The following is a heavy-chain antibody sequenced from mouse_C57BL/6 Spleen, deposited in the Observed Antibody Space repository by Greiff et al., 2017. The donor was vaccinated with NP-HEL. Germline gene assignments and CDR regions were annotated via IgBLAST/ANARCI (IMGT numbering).Heavy chain of an antibody. CDR1: GYTFTSYW. V-gene: IGHV1-50*01. D-gene: IGHD3-3*01. J-gene: IGHJ4*01. CDR2: IDPSDSYT. CDR3: ARGGTGNAMDD. Sequence: VQLQQSGAELVKPGASVKLSCKASGYTFTSYWMQWVKQRPGQGLEWIGEIDPSDSYTNYNQKFKGKATLTVDKSYSTAYMQLSSLTSEDSAVYDCARGGTGNAMDDWGQGTSVTVSS.